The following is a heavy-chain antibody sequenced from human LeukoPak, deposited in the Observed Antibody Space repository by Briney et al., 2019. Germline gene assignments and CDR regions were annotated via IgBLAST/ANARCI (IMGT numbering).Heavy chain of an antibody. CDR2: INHSGST. CDR1: GGSFSGYY. V-gene: IGHV4-34*01. J-gene: IGHJ6*03. CDR3: ARAPGEAVAGTGGSEYYYYYYYMDV. D-gene: IGHD6-19*01. Sequence: SSETLSLTCAVYGGSFSGYYWSWIRQPPGKGLEWIGEINHSGSTNYNPSLKSRVTISVDTSKNQFSLKLSSVTAADTAVYYCARAPGEAVAGTGGSEYYYYYYYMDVWGKGTTVTISS.